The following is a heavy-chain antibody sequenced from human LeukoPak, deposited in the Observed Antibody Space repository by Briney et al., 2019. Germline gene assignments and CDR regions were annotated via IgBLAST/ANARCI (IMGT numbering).Heavy chain of an antibody. CDR2: ISSSGSTI. CDR3: ARDTGSYLDY. D-gene: IGHD3-10*01. Sequence: GGSLRLSSAASGFTFSSYEMNWVRQAPGKGLEWVSYISSSGSTIYYADSVKGRFTISRDNAKNSLYLQMNSLRAEDTAVYYCARDTGSYLDYWGQGTLVTVSS. V-gene: IGHV3-48*03. CDR1: GFTFSSYE. J-gene: IGHJ4*02.